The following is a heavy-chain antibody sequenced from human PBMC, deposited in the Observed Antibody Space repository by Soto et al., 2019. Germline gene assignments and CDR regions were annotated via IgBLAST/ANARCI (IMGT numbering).Heavy chain of an antibody. D-gene: IGHD3-16*02. CDR2: IYHSGST. V-gene: IGHV4-4*03. J-gene: IGHJ4*02. Sequence: PETLSLTCAVSSGSISSSNWWSWVRQPPGKGLEWIGEIYHSGSTNYNPSLKSRVTISVDKSKNQFSLKLSSVTAADTAVYYCARDAFDDYIWGSYRSQYYFDYWGQGTLVTVSS. CDR1: SGSISSSNW. CDR3: ARDAFDDYIWGSYRSQYYFDY.